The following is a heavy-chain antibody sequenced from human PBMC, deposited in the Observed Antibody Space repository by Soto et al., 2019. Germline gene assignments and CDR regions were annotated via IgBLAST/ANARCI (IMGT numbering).Heavy chain of an antibody. J-gene: IGHJ6*04. Sequence: GGSLRLSCAASGFTFSGSAMHWVRQASGKGLEWVGRIRSKANSYATAYAASVKGRFTISRDDSKNTAYLQMNSLKTEDTAVYYCTRQIECLPPITIRGTMDVWGKGTTVTVSA. D-gene: IGHD1-1*01. V-gene: IGHV3-73*01. CDR3: TRQIECLPPITIRGTMDV. CDR2: IRSKANSYAT. CDR1: GFTFSGSA.